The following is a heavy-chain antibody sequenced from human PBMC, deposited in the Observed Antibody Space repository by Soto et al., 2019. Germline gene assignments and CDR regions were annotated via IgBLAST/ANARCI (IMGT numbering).Heavy chain of an antibody. D-gene: IGHD1-26*01. CDR3: AREGADSGSYFFDY. J-gene: IGHJ4*02. Sequence: QVQLQESGPGLVKPSETLSLTCTVSGGSVSSGSYYWSWLRQPPGKGLEWIGNIYYSGSTNYNPALNSRITISVDTSKNQFSLKLSSVTAADTAVYYCAREGADSGSYFFDYWGQGTLVTVSS. V-gene: IGHV4-61*01. CDR2: IYYSGST. CDR1: GGSVSSGSYY.